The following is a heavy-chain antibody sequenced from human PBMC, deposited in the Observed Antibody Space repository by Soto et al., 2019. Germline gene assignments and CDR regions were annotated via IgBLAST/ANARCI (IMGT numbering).Heavy chain of an antibody. Sequence: QVQLVESGGGVVQPGRSLRLSCAASGFTFSSYGMHWVRQAPGKGLEWVAVISYDGSNKYYADSVKGRFTISRDNSKNTLYLQMNSLRAEDTAVYYCAKVPRRKQSTIFRLVDYIDYWGQGTLVTVSS. V-gene: IGHV3-30*18. CDR3: AKVPRRKQSTIFRLVDYIDY. J-gene: IGHJ4*02. CDR1: GFTFSSYG. D-gene: IGHD3-3*01. CDR2: ISYDGSNK.